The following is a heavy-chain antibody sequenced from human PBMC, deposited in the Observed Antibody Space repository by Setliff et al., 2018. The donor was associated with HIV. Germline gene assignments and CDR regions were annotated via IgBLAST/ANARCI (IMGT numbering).Heavy chain of an antibody. V-gene: IGHV4-28*03. Sequence: SETLSLTCAVSGSSISTSYWWGWIRQPPGKGLEWIGYIYHSGSTYYNPSLKSRVTVSVDTSKNQFSLKVFSVTAADTAVYYCAREGDSSAWYRFDPWGQGTLVTVSS. CDR3: AREGDSSAWYRFDP. J-gene: IGHJ5*02. CDR2: IYHSGST. D-gene: IGHD6-13*01. CDR1: GSSISTSYW.